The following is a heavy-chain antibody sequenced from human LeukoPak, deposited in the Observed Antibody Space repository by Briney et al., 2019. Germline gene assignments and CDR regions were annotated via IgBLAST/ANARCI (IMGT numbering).Heavy chain of an antibody. CDR3: AKGRTTTVRFLIDY. Sequence: PGGSLRLSCAASGFTFSDYNMRWIRQAPGKGLEWVSAIGGSGGSTYYADSVKGRFTISRDNSKNTLYLQMNSLRAEDTAVYYCAKGRTTTVRFLIDYWGQGTLVTVSS. V-gene: IGHV3-23*01. J-gene: IGHJ4*02. D-gene: IGHD4-17*01. CDR1: GFTFSDYN. CDR2: IGGSGGST.